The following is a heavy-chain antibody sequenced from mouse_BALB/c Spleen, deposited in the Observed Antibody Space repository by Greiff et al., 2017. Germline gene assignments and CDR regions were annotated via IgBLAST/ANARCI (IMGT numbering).Heavy chain of an antibody. CDR3: ARGGQWAYGRAMDY. CDR1: GYTFTDYA. J-gene: IGHJ4*01. Sequence: QVQLQQSGAELVRPGVSVKISCKGSGYTFTDYAMHWVKQSHAKSLEWIGVISTYYGDASYNQKFKGKATMTVDKSSSTAYMELARLTSEDSAIYYCARGGQWAYGRAMDYWGQGTSVTVSS. CDR2: ISTYYGDA. V-gene: IGHV1S137*01. D-gene: IGHD1-1*01.